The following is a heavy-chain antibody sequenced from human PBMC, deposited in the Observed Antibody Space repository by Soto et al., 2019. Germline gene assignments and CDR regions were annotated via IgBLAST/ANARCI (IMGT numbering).Heavy chain of an antibody. CDR3: AREKSSYGMDV. CDR1: GYTFTSYD. Sequence: QVQLVQSGAEVKKPGASVKVSCKASGYTFTSYDINWVRQATGQGLEWMGWMNPNRGNTGYAQKFQGRVTMTRNTSISTAYRDLSSLRSDETAVYYCAREKSSYGMDVWGQGTTVTVSS. V-gene: IGHV1-8*01. CDR2: MNPNRGNT. J-gene: IGHJ6*02.